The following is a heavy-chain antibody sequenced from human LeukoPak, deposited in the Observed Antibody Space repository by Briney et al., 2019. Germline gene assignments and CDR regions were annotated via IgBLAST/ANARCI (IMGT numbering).Heavy chain of an antibody. CDR1: GFTFSNAW. J-gene: IGHJ4*02. CDR2: IKSKSDGGTT. D-gene: IGHD4-11*01. V-gene: IGHV3-15*01. CDR3: TTATVLDY. Sequence: GGSLRLSCAASGFTFSNAWMSWVRQAQGKGREWVGSIKSKSDGGTTDYAAPMKGRFTISRNDSKNTLYLQMNSLKTEDTAVYYCTTATVLDYWGQGTLVTVSS.